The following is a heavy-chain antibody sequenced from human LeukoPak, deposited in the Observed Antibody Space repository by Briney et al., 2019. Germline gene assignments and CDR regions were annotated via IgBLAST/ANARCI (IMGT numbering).Heavy chain of an antibody. V-gene: IGHV4-39*07. CDR2: IYYSGST. CDR1: GGSISSSSYY. Sequence: SETLSLTCTVSGGSISSSSYYWGWIRQPPGKGLEWIGSIYYSGSTYYNPSLKSRVTISVDTSKNQFSLKLSSVTAADTAVYYCARGGDYSNYMDVWGKGTTVTVSS. D-gene: IGHD4-11*01. J-gene: IGHJ6*03. CDR3: ARGGDYSNYMDV.